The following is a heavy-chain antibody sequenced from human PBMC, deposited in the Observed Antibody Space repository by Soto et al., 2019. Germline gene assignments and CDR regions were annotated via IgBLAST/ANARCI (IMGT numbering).Heavy chain of an antibody. CDR2: ISGSGANT. Sequence: GSLRLSCGASGFTFSNYAMSWVRQAPGKGLEWVSSISGSGANTYYADSVKGRFTISRDNSKTALYLQMNSLRAEDTAVYYCAKEASGYDCLDYWGQGTLVTVSS. CDR3: AKEASGYDCLDY. J-gene: IGHJ4*02. D-gene: IGHD5-12*01. CDR1: GFTFSNYA. V-gene: IGHV3-23*01.